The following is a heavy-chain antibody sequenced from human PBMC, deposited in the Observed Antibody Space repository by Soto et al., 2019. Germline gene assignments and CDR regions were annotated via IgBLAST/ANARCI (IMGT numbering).Heavy chain of an antibody. CDR3: AKARLLYYYDSSGYYYPDFDY. CDR1: GFTLSSYA. CDR2: ISGSGGST. J-gene: IGHJ4*02. D-gene: IGHD3-22*01. V-gene: IGHV3-23*01. Sequence: PGGSLRLSCAASGFTLSSYAMSWVRQAPGKGLEWVSAISGSGGSTYYADSVKGRFTISRDNSKNTLYLQMNSLRAEDTAVYYCAKARLLYYYDSSGYYYPDFDYWGQGTLVTVSS.